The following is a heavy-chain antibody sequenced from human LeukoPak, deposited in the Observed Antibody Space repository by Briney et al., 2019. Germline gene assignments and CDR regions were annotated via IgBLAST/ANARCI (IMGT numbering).Heavy chain of an antibody. J-gene: IGHJ4*02. CDR3: ARHGEYYYDSSGYYDY. CDR2: IYPGDSDT. CDR1: GYSFTSYW. D-gene: IGHD3-22*01. V-gene: IGHV5-51*01. Sequence: GESLKIPFKGSGYSFTSYWIGWVRQMPGKGLEWMGIIYPGDSDTRYSPSFQGQVTISADKSIGTAYLQWSSLKASDTAMYYCARHGEYYYDSSGYYDYWGQGTLVTVSS.